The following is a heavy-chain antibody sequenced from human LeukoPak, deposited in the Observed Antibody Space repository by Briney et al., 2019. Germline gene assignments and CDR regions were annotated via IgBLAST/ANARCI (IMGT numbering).Heavy chain of an antibody. D-gene: IGHD3-16*01. CDR1: GGSISSSSYY. V-gene: IGHV4-39*07. J-gene: IGHJ6*03. Sequence: SETLSLTCTVSGGSISSSSYYWGWIRQPPGKGLEWIGSIYYSGSTYYNPSLKSRVPISVDTSKNQFSLKLSSVTAADTAVYYCARAHMITSYYYYYMDVWGKGTTVTVSS. CDR3: ARAHMITSYYYYYMDV. CDR2: IYYSGST.